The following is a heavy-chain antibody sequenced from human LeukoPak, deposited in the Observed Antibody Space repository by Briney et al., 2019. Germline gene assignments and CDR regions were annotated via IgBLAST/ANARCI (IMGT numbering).Heavy chain of an antibody. CDR3: ARGHYGSGSYYLLYYYYYYMDV. J-gene: IGHJ6*03. V-gene: IGHV4-59*01. D-gene: IGHD3-10*01. CDR1: GGSISSYY. Sequence: PSETLSLTCTVSGGSISSYYWSWIRQPPGKGLEWIGYIYYSGSTNYNPSLKSRVTISVDTSKNQFSLKLSSVTAADTAVYYCARGHYGSGSYYLLYYYYYYMDVWGKGTTVTISS. CDR2: IYYSGST.